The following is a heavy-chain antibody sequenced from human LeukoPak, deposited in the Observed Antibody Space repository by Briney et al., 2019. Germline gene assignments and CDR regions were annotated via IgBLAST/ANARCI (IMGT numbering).Heavy chain of an antibody. CDR3: ARHVRDYYDSSGYWGDDAFDI. D-gene: IGHD3-22*01. V-gene: IGHV4-59*08. J-gene: IGHJ3*02. Sequence: SETLSLTCTVSGGTISSYYWSWLRQPPGKGSEWIGSIYYIGSTNYNPSLKSRVTISVDTSKNQFSLKLSSVTAADTAVYYCARHVRDYYDSSGYWGDDAFDIWGQGTMVTVSS. CDR1: GGTISSYY. CDR2: IYYIGST.